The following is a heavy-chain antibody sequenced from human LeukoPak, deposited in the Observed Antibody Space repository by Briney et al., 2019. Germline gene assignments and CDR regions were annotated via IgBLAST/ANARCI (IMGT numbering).Heavy chain of an antibody. CDR3: AKKLFSGYYPLGY. CDR1: GFTFSSYA. V-gene: IGHV3-23*01. J-gene: IGHJ4*02. CDR2: ISGSGGST. Sequence: AGGSLRLSCAASGFTFSSYAMSWVRQAPGKGLEWVSAISGSGGSTYYADSVKGRSTISRDNSKNTLYLQMNSLRAEDTAVYYCAKKLFSGYYPLGYWGQGTLVTVSS. D-gene: IGHD3-22*01.